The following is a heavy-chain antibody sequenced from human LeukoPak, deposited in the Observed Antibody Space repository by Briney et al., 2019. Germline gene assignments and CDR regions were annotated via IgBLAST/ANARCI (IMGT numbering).Heavy chain of an antibody. CDR2: IYYSGTT. CDR3: ARLGGGTSYIDY. V-gene: IGHV4-39*01. Sequence: PSETLSLTCTVSGGSLSSSHYYWGWIRQPPGKGLEWIGSIYYSGTTDYNPSLKSRVTISVDTSKNQFSLKLSSVTAADTAVYYCARLGGGTSYIDYWGQGTLVTVSS. J-gene: IGHJ4*02. CDR1: GGSLSSSHYY. D-gene: IGHD3-16*01.